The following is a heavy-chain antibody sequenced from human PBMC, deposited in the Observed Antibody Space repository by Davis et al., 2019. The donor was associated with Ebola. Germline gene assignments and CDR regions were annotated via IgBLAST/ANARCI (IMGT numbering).Heavy chain of an antibody. V-gene: IGHV3-23*01. J-gene: IGHJ4*02. CDR2: ISGSGGST. D-gene: IGHD6-13*01. CDR1: GFTFSSQS. CDR3: AKAGGIAAAGTLSDY. Sequence: PGGSLRLSCAASGFTFSSQSMNWVRQAPGKGLEWVSAISGSGGSTYYADSVKGRFTISRDNSKNTLYLQMNSLRAEDTAVYYCAKAGGIAAAGTLSDYWGQGTLVTVSS.